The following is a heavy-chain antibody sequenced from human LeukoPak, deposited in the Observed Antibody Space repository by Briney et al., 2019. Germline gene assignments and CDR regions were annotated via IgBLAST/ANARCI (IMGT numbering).Heavy chain of an antibody. Sequence: SVKVSCKASGGSFSSYAISWVRQAPGQGLEWMGRIIPIVGIGNYAQKFQGRVTITADKSTRTAYMELSSLRSDDMAVYYCARDPHYYDSSGYGWGQGTLVTVSS. CDR1: GGSFSSYA. CDR2: IIPIVGIG. J-gene: IGHJ4*02. D-gene: IGHD3-22*01. V-gene: IGHV1-69*04. CDR3: ARDPHYYDSSGYG.